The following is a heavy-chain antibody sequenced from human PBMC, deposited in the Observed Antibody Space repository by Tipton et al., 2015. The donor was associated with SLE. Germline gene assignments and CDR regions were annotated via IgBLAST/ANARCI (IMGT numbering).Heavy chain of an antibody. CDR2: IYYSGST. J-gene: IGHJ5*02. V-gene: IGHV4-31*03. CDR3: ARDLGYSYGTWFDP. CDR1: GDAISRGVSH. D-gene: IGHD5-18*01. Sequence: TLSLTCTVSGDAISRGVSHWSWIRQHPGKALEWIGYIYYSGSTYYNPSLESRVTISVDTSKKQFSLKLSSVTAADTAVYYCARDLGYSYGTWFDPWGQGTLVTVSS.